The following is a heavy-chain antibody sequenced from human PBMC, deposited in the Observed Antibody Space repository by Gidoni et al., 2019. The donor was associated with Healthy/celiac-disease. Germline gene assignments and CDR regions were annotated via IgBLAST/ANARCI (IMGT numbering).Heavy chain of an antibody. D-gene: IGHD4-17*01. J-gene: IGHJ5*02. CDR1: GFPFSTYG. CDR2: IWYDGSNK. V-gene: IGHV3-33*08. Sequence: QVQLVESGGGVVQPGRSLRLSCAASGFPFSTYGMHWVRQAPGKGLEWVAVIWYDGSNKYYADSVKGRFTISRDNSKNTLYLQMNSLRAEDTAVYYCARERYGDYGNGGHNWFDPWGQGTLVTVSS. CDR3: ARERYGDYGNGGHNWFDP.